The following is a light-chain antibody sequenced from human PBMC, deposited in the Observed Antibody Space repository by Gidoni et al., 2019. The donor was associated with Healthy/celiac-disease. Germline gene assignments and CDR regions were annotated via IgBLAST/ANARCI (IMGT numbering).Light chain of an antibody. Sequence: QSALTQPRSVSGSPGQSVPISCTGTSSDVGGYNYVSWYQQHPGKAPKLMIYDVSKRPSGVHDRFSGSKSGNTASLTISGLQAEDEADYYCCSYAGTLYVFGTGTKVTVL. CDR1: SSDVGGYNY. J-gene: IGLJ1*01. CDR2: DVS. V-gene: IGLV2-11*01. CDR3: CSYAGTLYV.